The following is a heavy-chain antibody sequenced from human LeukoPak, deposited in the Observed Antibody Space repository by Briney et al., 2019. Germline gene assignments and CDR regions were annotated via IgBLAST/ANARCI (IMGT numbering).Heavy chain of an antibody. CDR1: GGSISSSSYY. D-gene: IGHD6-13*01. CDR2: IYYSGST. V-gene: IGHV4-39*01. J-gene: IGHJ4*02. CDR3: ARRFGSSWYY. Sequence: SETLSLTCTVSGGSISSSSYYWGWIRQPPGKGLEWIGSIYYSGSTYYNPSLKSRVTISVDTSKNQFSLKLSSVTAADTAVYYCARRFGSSWYYWGQGTLVTVSS.